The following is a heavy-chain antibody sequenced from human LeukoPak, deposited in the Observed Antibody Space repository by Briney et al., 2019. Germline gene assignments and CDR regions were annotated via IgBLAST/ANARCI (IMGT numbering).Heavy chain of an antibody. V-gene: IGHV3-11*01. CDR2: ISNRGTTI. J-gene: IGHJ4*02. Sequence: GGSLRLSCAASGFTFSDFYMTWIRQAPGKGLEWVSYISNRGTTIHYADSVRGRFTISRDNAKKSLYLQMNGLRAEDTAVYYCVRSADRSGYFREITLYYFDYWGQGTLVTVSS. CDR3: VRSADRSGYFREITLYYFDY. CDR1: GFTFSDFY. D-gene: IGHD3-22*01.